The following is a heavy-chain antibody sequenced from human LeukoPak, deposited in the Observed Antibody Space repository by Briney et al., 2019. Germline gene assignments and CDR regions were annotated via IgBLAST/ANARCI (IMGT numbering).Heavy chain of an antibody. CDR2: IYSGGST. V-gene: IGHV3-53*01. J-gene: IGHJ3*02. Sequence: PGGSLRLSCAASGFTVSSNYMSWVRQAPGKGLGWVSVIYSGGSTYYADSVKGRFTISRDNSKNTLYLQMNSLRAEDTAMYYCASYILDPDAFDIWGQGTMVTVSS. D-gene: IGHD5-12*01. CDR3: ASYILDPDAFDI. CDR1: GFTVSSNY.